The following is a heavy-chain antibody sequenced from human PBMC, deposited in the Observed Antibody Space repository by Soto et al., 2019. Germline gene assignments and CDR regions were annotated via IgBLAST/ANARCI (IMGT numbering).Heavy chain of an antibody. CDR1: GGSFSGYY. CDR3: ARRDSRMVMGYFDY. V-gene: IGHV4-59*01. Sequence: SETLSLTCAVYGGSFSGYYWSWIRQPPGKGLEWIGYIYYSGSTNYNPSLKSRVTISVDTSKNQFSLKLSSVTAADTAVYYCARRDSRMVMGYFDYWGQGTLVTVSS. CDR2: IYYSGST. D-gene: IGHD5-18*01. J-gene: IGHJ4*02.